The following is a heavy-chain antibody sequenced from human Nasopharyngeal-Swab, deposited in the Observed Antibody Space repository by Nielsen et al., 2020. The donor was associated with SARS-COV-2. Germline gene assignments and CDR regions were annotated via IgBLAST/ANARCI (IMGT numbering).Heavy chain of an antibody. J-gene: IGHJ1*01. CDR1: RYTFTDFD. Sequence: ASVKVSCKASRYTFTDFDVNWVRQATGQGLAWMGWISPNSGFTGYAEKFEGRVTMTRNIATNTVYLELTSLGFEDTAVYYCARGLGAPSSVWHWGPGTQVTVSS. V-gene: IGHV1-8*01. CDR3: ARGLGAPSSVWH. CDR2: ISPNSGFT. D-gene: IGHD3-10*01.